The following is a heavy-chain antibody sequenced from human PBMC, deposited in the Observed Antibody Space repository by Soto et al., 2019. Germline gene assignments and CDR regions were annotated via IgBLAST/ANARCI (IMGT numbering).Heavy chain of an antibody. CDR1: GYTFTSYY. CDR3: ARVPCSSTSCYRFDY. D-gene: IGHD2-2*01. V-gene: IGHV1-46*01. Sequence: ASVKVSCKASGYTFTSYYMHWVRQAPGQGLEWMGIINPSGGSTSYAQKFQGRVTMTRDTSTSTVYMELSSLRSEDTAVYYCARVPCSSTSCYRFDYWGRGTLVTVSS. CDR2: INPSGGST. J-gene: IGHJ4*02.